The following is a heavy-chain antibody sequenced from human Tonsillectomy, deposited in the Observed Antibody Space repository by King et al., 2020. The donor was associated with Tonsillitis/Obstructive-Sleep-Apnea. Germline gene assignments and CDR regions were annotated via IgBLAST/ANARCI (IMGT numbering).Heavy chain of an antibody. CDR1: GGTFSSYA. Sequence: VQLVESGAEVKKPGSSVKVSCKASGGTFSSYAISWVRQAPGQGLEWMGRIIPMFGIANYAQKFQGRVTITADKSTSTAYMELSSLSSEDTAVYYCAGDSEDSSGYYYIDYWGQGTLVTVSS. J-gene: IGHJ4*02. D-gene: IGHD3-22*01. CDR2: IIPMFGIA. CDR3: AGDSEDSSGYYYIDY. V-gene: IGHV1-69*09.